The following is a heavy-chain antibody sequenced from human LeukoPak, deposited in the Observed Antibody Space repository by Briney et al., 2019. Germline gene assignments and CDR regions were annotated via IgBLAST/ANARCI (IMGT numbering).Heavy chain of an antibody. CDR3: ARDARYWYFDL. V-gene: IGHV1-2*02. CDR1: GYTFTGYF. Sequence: ASVKVSCKASGYTFTGYFLHWVRQAPGQGLEWMGWLNPNSGDTNYAQKFQGGVTMTRDTSISTAYMELSRLRSDDTAVYYCARDARYWYFDLWGRGTLVTVSS. J-gene: IGHJ2*01. CDR2: LNPNSGDT.